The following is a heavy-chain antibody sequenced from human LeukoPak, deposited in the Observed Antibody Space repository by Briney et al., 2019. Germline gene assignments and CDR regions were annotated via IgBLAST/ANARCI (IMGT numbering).Heavy chain of an antibody. V-gene: IGHV3-7*01. Sequence: GGSLRLSCAASGFTFSSYAMSWVRQAPGKGLEWLANIREDGSIQYYLDSVRGRFTISRDNAKTSVYLQLNSLRADDTAVYYCARDVWTGVAVSDYWGQGTLVTVSS. CDR3: ARDVWTGVAVSDY. CDR1: GFTFSSYA. J-gene: IGHJ4*02. CDR2: IREDGSIQ. D-gene: IGHD6-19*01.